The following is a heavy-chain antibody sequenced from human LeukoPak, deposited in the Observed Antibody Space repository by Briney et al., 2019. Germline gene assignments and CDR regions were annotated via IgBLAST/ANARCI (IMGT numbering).Heavy chain of an antibody. V-gene: IGHV3-21*04. Sequence: GGSLRLSCAASGFTFSSYSMNWVRQAPGKGLEWVSSISSSSSYIYYADSVKGRFTISRDNAKNSLYLQMNSLRAEDTAIYYCAKNGDRGAYCSGGSCYPYLYYYMDVWGKGTTVTISS. D-gene: IGHD2-15*01. CDR3: AKNGDRGAYCSGGSCYPYLYYYMDV. J-gene: IGHJ6*03. CDR1: GFTFSSYS. CDR2: ISSSSSYI.